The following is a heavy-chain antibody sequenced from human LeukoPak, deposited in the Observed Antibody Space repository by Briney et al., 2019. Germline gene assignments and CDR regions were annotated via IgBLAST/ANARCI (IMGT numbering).Heavy chain of an antibody. J-gene: IGHJ1*01. D-gene: IGHD1-1*01. CDR2: ISGSGGST. CDR3: AKPVDGASVQRYFQH. V-gene: IGHV3-23*01. CDR1: GFTFGSYA. Sequence: GGSLRLSCAASGFTFGSYAMSWVRQAPGKGLEWVSAISGSGGSTYYADSVKGRFTISRDNSKNTLFLQMNSLRAEDTAIYYCAKPVDGASVQRYFQHWGQGTLVTVSS.